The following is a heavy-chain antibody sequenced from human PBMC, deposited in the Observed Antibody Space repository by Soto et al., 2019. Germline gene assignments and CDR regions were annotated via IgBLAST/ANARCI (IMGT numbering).Heavy chain of an antibody. Sequence: ASVKFSCKASGYTFTSYGISWVRQAPGQVLECMVWISAYNGNTNYXXKLQGRVXXTTDTSTSTAXMELRXLRSDDTAVYYCARKSARDGYNPWCQGTLVTVSS. CDR1: GYTFTSYG. J-gene: IGHJ5*02. D-gene: IGHD5-12*01. CDR2: ISAYNGNT. V-gene: IGHV1-18*01. CDR3: ARKSARDGYNP.